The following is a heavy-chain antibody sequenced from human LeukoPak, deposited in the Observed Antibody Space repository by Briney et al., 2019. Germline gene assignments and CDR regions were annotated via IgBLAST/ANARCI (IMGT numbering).Heavy chain of an antibody. CDR1: GGTFSSYA. CDR3: ASGKRLGELSLYYYYYMDV. J-gene: IGHJ6*03. CDR2: IIPIFGTA. V-gene: IGHV1-69*13. Sequence: ASVKVSCKASGGTFSSYAISWVRQAPGQGLEWMGGIIPIFGTANYAQKFQGRVTITADESTSTAYMELSSLRSEDTAVYYCASGKRLGELSLYYYYYMDVWGKGTTVTISS. D-gene: IGHD3-16*02.